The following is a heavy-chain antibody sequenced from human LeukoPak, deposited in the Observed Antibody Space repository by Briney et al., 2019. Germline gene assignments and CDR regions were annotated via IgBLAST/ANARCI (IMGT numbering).Heavy chain of an antibody. CDR1: GFTFSRCN. D-gene: IGHD6-13*01. J-gene: IGHJ4*02. CDR3: ARDKTTAAWDY. Sequence: GGSLRLSCAASGFTFSRCNMDWVRQAPGKGLEWVSSISTSSSYIYYADSVKGRFTISRDNAKNSLYLQMNSLRAEDTAVYYCARDKTTAAWDYWGQGTLVTVSS. V-gene: IGHV3-21*01. CDR2: ISTSSSYI.